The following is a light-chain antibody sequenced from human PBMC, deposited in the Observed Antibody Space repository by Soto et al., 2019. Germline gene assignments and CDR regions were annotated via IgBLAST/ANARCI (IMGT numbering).Light chain of an antibody. CDR3: CSYSGSYTYV. V-gene: IGLV2-11*01. CDR1: SSDVGGYNY. J-gene: IGLJ1*01. CDR2: DVS. Sequence: QSALTQPRSVSGSPGQSVTISCTGTSSDVGGYNYVSWYQQHPGKAPKLMIYDVSKRPSGVPDRFSGSKSGNTASLTISGLHDEDEADYYCCSYSGSYTYVVGTGTKLTVL.